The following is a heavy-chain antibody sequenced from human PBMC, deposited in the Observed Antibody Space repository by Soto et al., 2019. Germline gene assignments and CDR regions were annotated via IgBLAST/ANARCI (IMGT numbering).Heavy chain of an antibody. CDR3: ARESHDILTGPTWGGYFDR. Sequence: QVQLQQWGAGPLRPLETLSLTCGVSGGSFSGYYWAWIRQSPGKGLAWIGEINDRGSINYNPSLKSRVSISVETSTNPYSLNLRTVTAADTAVYYCARESHDILTGPTWGGYFDRWGRGTLVTVSS. V-gene: IGHV4-34*01. J-gene: IGHJ2*01. CDR1: GGSFSGYY. D-gene: IGHD3-9*01. CDR2: INDRGSI.